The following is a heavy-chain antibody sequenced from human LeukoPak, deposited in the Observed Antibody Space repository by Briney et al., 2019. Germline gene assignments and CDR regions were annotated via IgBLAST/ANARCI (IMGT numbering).Heavy chain of an antibody. CDR2: IHHSGTT. D-gene: IGHD6-19*01. CDR3: TIGGGWLTDY. Sequence: SETLSLTCTVSGGSLSSGYCGCGRQSPGRGLEWIGYIHHSGTTKYNTSLKSRVTISVDTSKNQFSLRLSSVTAADTAVYYCTIGGGWLTDYWGQGSLVTVSS. V-gene: IGHV4-59*01. J-gene: IGHJ4*02. CDR1: GGSLSSGY.